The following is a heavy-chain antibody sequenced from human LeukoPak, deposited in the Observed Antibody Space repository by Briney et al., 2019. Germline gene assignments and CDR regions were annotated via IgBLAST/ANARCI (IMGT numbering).Heavy chain of an antibody. D-gene: IGHD1-1*01. CDR1: GYTFTGYF. Sequence: GASVKVSCKASGYTFTGYFMHWVRQAPGQGLEWMGWINPNSGGTSYPQKFQGRVTMTRDTSISTVYMELSSLRSDDTAIYYCARDYELGTPGTAYEYRDSWGQGTLVTVSS. CDR3: ARDYELGTPGTAYEYRDS. J-gene: IGHJ4*02. CDR2: INPNSGGT. V-gene: IGHV1-2*02.